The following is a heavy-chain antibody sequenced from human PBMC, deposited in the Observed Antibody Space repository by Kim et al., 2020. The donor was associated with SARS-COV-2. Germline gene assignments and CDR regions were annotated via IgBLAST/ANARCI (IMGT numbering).Heavy chain of an antibody. J-gene: IGHJ6*02. V-gene: IGHV4-39*01. D-gene: IGHD2-15*01. CDR1: GGSISSSSYY. Sequence: SETLSLTCTVSGGSISSSSYYWGWIRQPPGKGLEWIGSIYYSGSTYYNPSLKSRVTISVDTSKNQFSLKLSSVTAADTAVYYCARTPLPHPRLYYYYGMDVWGQGTTVTVSS. CDR2: IYYSGST. CDR3: ARTPLPHPRLYYYYGMDV.